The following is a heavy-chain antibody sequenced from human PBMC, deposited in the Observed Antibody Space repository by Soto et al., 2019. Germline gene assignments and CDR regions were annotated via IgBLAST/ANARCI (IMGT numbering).Heavy chain of an antibody. CDR3: AKGPRGVRGRWFDP. CDR1: GFTFSSYA. Sequence: GGSLRLSCAASGFTFSSYAMSWVRQAPGKGLEWVSAISGSGGSTYYADSVKGRFTISRDNSKDTLYLQMNSLRAEDTAVYYCAKGPRGVRGRWFDPWGQGTLVTVSS. V-gene: IGHV3-23*01. D-gene: IGHD3-10*01. J-gene: IGHJ5*02. CDR2: ISGSGGST.